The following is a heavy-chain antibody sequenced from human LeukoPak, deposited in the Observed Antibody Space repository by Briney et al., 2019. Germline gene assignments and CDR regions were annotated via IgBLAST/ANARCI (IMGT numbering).Heavy chain of an antibody. J-gene: IGHJ4*02. CDR1: GFTFSSYW. V-gene: IGHV3-30-3*01. Sequence: GGSLRLSCAASGFTFSSYWMSWFRQAPGKGLEWVAVISYDGSNKYYADSVKGRFTISRDNSKNTLYLQMNSLRAEDTAMYYRARSDRYSGHGGIDYWGQGTLVTVSS. D-gene: IGHD5-12*01. CDR3: ARSDRYSGHGGIDY. CDR2: ISYDGSNK.